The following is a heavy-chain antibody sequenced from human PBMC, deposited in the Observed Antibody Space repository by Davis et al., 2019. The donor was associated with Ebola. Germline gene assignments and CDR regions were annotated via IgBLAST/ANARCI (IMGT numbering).Heavy chain of an antibody. D-gene: IGHD6-19*01. V-gene: IGHV1-18*04. CDR1: GYTFTSYG. CDR2: ISAYNGNT. Sequence: ASVKVSCKASGYTFTSYGISWVRQAPGQGLEWMGWISAYNGNTNYAQKLQGRVTMTTDTSTSTAYMELRSLRSGDTAVYYCATKSSGWYDLGFDYWGQGTLVTVSS. J-gene: IGHJ4*02. CDR3: ATKSSGWYDLGFDY.